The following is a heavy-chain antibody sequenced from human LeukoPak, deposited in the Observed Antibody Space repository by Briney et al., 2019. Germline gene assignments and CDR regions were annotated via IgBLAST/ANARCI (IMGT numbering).Heavy chain of an antibody. CDR3: ARGGKGRISIWFDP. CDR2: IYYSGST. V-gene: IGHV4-39*01. D-gene: IGHD3-3*01. CDR1: GGSISSSSYY. J-gene: IGHJ5*02. Sequence: SETLSLTCTVSGGSISSSSYYWGWIRQPPGKGLEWIGSIYYSGSTYYNPSLKSRVTISVDTSKNQFSLKLSSVTAADTAVYYCARGGKGRISIWFDPWGQGTLVTVSS.